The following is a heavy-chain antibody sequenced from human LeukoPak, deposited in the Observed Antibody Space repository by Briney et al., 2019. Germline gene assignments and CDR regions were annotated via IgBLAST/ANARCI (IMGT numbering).Heavy chain of an antibody. CDR2: INAYNGDT. Sequence: RASVKVSCKASNYTFTSYGISWVRQAPGQGLEWMAWINAYNGDTNYAQKLQGRVTLTTDTSTSTAYMELRSLRSDDTAVYYCARDGSGVWFDFWGQGTLVTVSS. D-gene: IGHD3-10*01. CDR1: NYTFTSYG. V-gene: IGHV1-18*01. J-gene: IGHJ4*02. CDR3: ARDGSGVWFDF.